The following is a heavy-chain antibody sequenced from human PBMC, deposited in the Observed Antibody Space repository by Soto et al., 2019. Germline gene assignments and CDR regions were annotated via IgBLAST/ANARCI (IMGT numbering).Heavy chain of an antibody. CDR3: ARDRSSVFGGVKALSIDAFDI. D-gene: IGHD3-16*01. CDR2: IIPIFGTA. Sequence: SVKVSCKASGGTFSSYAISWVRQAPGQGLEWMGGIIPIFGTANYAQKFQGRVTITADESTSTAYMELSSLRSEDTAVYYCARDRSSVFGGVKALSIDAFDIWGQGTMVTVS. CDR1: GGTFSSYA. V-gene: IGHV1-69*13. J-gene: IGHJ3*02.